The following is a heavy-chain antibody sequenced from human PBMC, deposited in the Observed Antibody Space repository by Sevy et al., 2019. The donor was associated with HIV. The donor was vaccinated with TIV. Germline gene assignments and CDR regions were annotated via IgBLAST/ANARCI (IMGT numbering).Heavy chain of an antibody. CDR2: INVGNGNT. CDR1: GYTFTNYA. CDR3: ARGEFCSGSSCYSEFFDY. V-gene: IGHV1-3*01. J-gene: IGHJ4*02. D-gene: IGHD2-15*01. Sequence: ASVKVSCKASGYTFTNYAIHWVRQAPGQKLEWMGRINVGNGNTLSQKFQDRATFTRDTSASTAYMQLSSLRSEETAVYYCARGEFCSGSSCYSEFFDYWGQGALVTVSS.